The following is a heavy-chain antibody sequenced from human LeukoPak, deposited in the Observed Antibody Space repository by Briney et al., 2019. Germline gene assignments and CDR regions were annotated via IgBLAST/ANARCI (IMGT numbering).Heavy chain of an antibody. V-gene: IGHV1-18*01. CDR3: ARLGHTVLMVYARGPIGGMDV. CDR2: ISAYNGNT. CDR1: GYTFTSYG. J-gene: IGHJ6*02. Sequence: ASVKVSCKASGYTFTSYGISWVRQAPGQGLEWVGWISAYNGNTNYAQKLQGRVTMTTDTSTSTAYMELRSLRSDDTAVYCCARLGHTVLMVYARGPIGGMDVWGQGTTVTVSS. D-gene: IGHD2-8*01.